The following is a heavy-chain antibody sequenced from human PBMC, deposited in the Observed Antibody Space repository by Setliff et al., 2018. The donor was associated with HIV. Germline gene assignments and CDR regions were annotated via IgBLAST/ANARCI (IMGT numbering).Heavy chain of an antibody. Sequence: SETLSLTCTVSGGSVSATSYYWGWIRQPPGKGLEWLANVYYSGGTYYNPSLNSRVTISVDTSRNPFSLKLTSVTAADTALYFCARLGDSGYDFRGYFDYWGQGKLVTVSS. V-gene: IGHV4-39*01. CDR2: VYYSGGT. CDR3: ARLGDSGYDFRGYFDY. CDR1: GGSVSATSYY. D-gene: IGHD5-12*01. J-gene: IGHJ4*02.